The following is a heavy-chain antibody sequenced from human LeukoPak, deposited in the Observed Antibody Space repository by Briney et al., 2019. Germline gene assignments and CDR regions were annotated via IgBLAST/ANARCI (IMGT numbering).Heavy chain of an antibody. CDR1: GYTFTGCY. CDR3: ARGEGVWYYYDSSGYSVDY. CDR2: INPNSGDT. D-gene: IGHD3-22*01. V-gene: IGHV1-2*06. Sequence: ASVKVSCKASGYTFTGCYMHWVRQAPGQGLEWMGRINPNSGDTNYAQKFQGRVTMTRDTSISTAYMELSRLRSDDTAVYYCARGEGVWYYYDSSGYSVDYWGQGTLVTVSS. J-gene: IGHJ4*02.